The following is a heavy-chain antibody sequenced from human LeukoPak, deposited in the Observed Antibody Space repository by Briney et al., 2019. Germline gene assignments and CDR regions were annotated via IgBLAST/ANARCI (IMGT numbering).Heavy chain of an antibody. Sequence: SETLSLTCTVSGGSISSYYWSWIRQPPGKGLEWIGYIYYSGSTNYNPSLKSRVTISVDTSKNQFSLKLSSVTAADAAVYYCARAPQRSYQHNWFDPWGQGTLVTVSS. CDR1: GGSISSYY. CDR2: IYYSGST. V-gene: IGHV4-59*12. D-gene: IGHD2-21*01. CDR3: ARAPQRSYQHNWFDP. J-gene: IGHJ5*02.